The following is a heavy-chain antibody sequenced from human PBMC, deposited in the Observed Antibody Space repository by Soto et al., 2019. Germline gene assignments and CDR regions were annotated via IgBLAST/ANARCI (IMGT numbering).Heavy chain of an antibody. CDR1: GFTFSNAW. D-gene: IGHD2-2*03. Sequence: EVQLVESGGGLVKPGGSLRLSCAASGFTFSNAWMNWVRQAPGKGLEWVGRIKSKTDGGTTDYAAPVKGRFTISRDDSKNTLYLQMNSLKTEDTAVYYCTPDGGHGSLDHYYYYGMDVWGQGTTVTVSS. J-gene: IGHJ6*02. CDR2: IKSKTDGGTT. V-gene: IGHV3-15*07. CDR3: TPDGGHGSLDHYYYYGMDV.